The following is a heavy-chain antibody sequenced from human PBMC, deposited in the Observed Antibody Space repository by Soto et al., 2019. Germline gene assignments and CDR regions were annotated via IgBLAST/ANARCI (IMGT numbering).Heavy chain of an antibody. J-gene: IGHJ6*02. CDR1: VGSISSYY. V-gene: IGHV4-4*07. D-gene: IGHD3-10*01. Sequence: ETLSLTLTVSVGSISSYYWSWIGQPAGKGLEWIGRIYTSGSTNYNPSLKSRVTMSVDTSKNQFSLKLSSVTAADTAVYYCARSLMVRGDPYYYYGMDVWGQGTTVTVSS. CDR2: IYTSGST. CDR3: ARSLMVRGDPYYYYGMDV.